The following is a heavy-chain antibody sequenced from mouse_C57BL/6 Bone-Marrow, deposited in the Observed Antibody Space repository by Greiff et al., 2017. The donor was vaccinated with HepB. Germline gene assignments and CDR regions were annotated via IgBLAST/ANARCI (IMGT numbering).Heavy chain of an antibody. CDR1: GFNIKDDY. CDR3: TNEEYAIDY. J-gene: IGHJ4*01. CDR2: IDPENGDT. V-gene: IGHV14-4*01. Sequence: EVQLQQSGAELVRPGASVTLSCTASGFNIKDDYMHWVKQRPEQGLEWIGWIDPENGDTEYASKFQGKATITADTSSNTAYLQLSSLTSEDTAVYYCTNEEYAIDYWGQGTSVTVSS.